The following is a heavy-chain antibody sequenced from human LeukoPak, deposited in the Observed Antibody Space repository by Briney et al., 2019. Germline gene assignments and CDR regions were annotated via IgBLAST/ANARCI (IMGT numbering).Heavy chain of an antibody. Sequence: SETLSLTCAVYGGSFSGYYWSWIRQPPGKGLEWIGEINHSGSTNYNPSLKSRVTISVDTSKNQFSLKLSSVTAADTAVYYCARSTVRGVIAYWGQGTLVTVSS. D-gene: IGHD3-10*01. J-gene: IGHJ4*02. CDR2: INHSGST. V-gene: IGHV4-34*01. CDR3: ARSTVRGVIAY. CDR1: GGSFSGYY.